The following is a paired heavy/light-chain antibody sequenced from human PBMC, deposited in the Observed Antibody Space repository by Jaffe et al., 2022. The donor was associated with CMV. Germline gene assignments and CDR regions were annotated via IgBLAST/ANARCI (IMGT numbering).Light chain of an antibody. CDR1: TGAVTSGYY. Sequence: QTVVTQEPSLTVSPGGTVTLTCASSTGAVTSGYYPNWFQQKPGQAPRALIYSTSNKHSWTPARFSGSLLGGKAALTLSGVQPEDEAEYYCLLYYGGAQWVFGGGTKLTVL. V-gene: IGLV7-43*01. CDR3: LLYYGGAQWV. CDR2: STS. J-gene: IGLJ3*02.
Heavy chain of an antibody. CDR3: ARRDSAYYDYGDWGPFSDDY. Sequence: QVQLVQSGAEVKKPGASVKVSCKASGYTFTSYGISWVRQAPGQGLEWMGWISAYNGNTNYAQKLQGRVTMTTDTSTSTAYMELRSLRSDDTAVYYCARRDSAYYDYGDWGPFSDDYWGQGTLVTVSS. CDR2: ISAYNGNT. V-gene: IGHV1-18*01. CDR1: GYTFTSYG. D-gene: IGHD4-17*01. J-gene: IGHJ4*02.